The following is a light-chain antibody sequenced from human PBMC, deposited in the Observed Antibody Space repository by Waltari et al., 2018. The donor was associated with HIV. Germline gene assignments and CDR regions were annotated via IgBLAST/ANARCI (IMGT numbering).Light chain of an antibody. CDR2: DVK. CDR3: ASYTVNSTGV. Sequence: SPLSQPASVSASPGQPLAPPCPRRARAMGPFTCAPWYQQHPDRAPTLILFDVKNRPSGISDRFSGSKSGTTASLTISTVRTDDEADYYCASYTVNSTGVFGTGTKLSVL. V-gene: IGLV2-14*03. CDR1: ARAMGPFTC. J-gene: IGLJ1*01.